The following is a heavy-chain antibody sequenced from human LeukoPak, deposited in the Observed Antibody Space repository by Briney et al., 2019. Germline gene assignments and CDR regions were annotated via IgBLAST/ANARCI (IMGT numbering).Heavy chain of an antibody. CDR1: GFTFSSYW. D-gene: IGHD6-19*01. Sequence: PGGSLRLSCAASGFTFSSYWMSWVRQAPGKGLEWVANIKQDGSEKSYVDSVKGRFTISRDNAKNSLYLQMNSLRAEDTAVYYCARDLLIAVATDDYWGQGTLVTASS. J-gene: IGHJ4*02. CDR3: ARDLLIAVATDDY. CDR2: IKQDGSEK. V-gene: IGHV3-7*01.